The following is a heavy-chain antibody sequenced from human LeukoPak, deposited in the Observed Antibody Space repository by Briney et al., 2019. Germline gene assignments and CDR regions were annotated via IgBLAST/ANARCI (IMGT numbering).Heavy chain of an antibody. Sequence: KTSETLSLTCTVSGGSISSYYWSWIRQPAGKGLEWIGRIYTSGSTNYNPSLKSRVTMSVDTSKNQFSLKLSSVTAADTAVYYCASVAHSSSYFDYWGQGTLVTVSS. CDR3: ASVAHSSSYFDY. D-gene: IGHD6-6*01. J-gene: IGHJ4*02. CDR2: IYTSGST. CDR1: GGSISSYY. V-gene: IGHV4-4*07.